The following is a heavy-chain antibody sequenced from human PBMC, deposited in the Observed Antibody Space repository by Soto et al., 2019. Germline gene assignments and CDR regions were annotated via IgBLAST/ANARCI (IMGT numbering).Heavy chain of an antibody. J-gene: IGHJ6*03. D-gene: IGHD3-3*01. Sequence: EVQVEESGGGLVQPGGSLRLSCAASGFTFSEYWMHWVRQAPGKGLVWVSRLKGDASSTNYADSVKGRFTISRDNAKNTAYLEINSLRAEDTAVYYCERGARGYYYMDVWGKGTTVTVSS. CDR2: LKGDASST. V-gene: IGHV3-74*01. CDR3: ERGARGYYYMDV. CDR1: GFTFSEYW.